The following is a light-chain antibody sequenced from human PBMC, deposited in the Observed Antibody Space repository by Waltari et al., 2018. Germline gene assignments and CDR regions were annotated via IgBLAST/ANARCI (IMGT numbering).Light chain of an antibody. V-gene: IGKV1-39*01. Sequence: DIQMTQSPSSLSASVGDRVTITCRASQSTSRYLNWYHQKPGKAPKLLISAAASLKSGVPSSFSGSGTGTGFTLTISRLQPEHFATDYCQQSSNTPRTFGQGTKLEIK. CDR3: QQSSNTPRT. CDR1: QSTSRY. J-gene: IGKJ2*01. CDR2: AAA.